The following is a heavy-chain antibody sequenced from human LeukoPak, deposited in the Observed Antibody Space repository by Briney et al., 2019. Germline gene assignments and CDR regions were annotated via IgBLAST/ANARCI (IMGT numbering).Heavy chain of an antibody. CDR1: GFTFSSYE. V-gene: IGHV3-23*01. D-gene: IGHD3-16*01. Sequence: GGSLRLSCAASGFTFSSYEMNWVRQAPGKGLEWVSAISGSGGSTYYADSVKGRFTISRDNSKNTLYLQMNSLRAEDTAVYYCAKATHDYDYVWGSYYYFDYWGQGTLVTVSS. CDR3: AKATHDYDYVWGSYYYFDY. J-gene: IGHJ4*02. CDR2: ISGSGGST.